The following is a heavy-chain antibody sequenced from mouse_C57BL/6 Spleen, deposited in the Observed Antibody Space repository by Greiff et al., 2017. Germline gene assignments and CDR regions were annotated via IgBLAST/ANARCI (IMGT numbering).Heavy chain of an antibody. CDR3: ARWYYGSSYEGWYFDV. D-gene: IGHD1-1*01. Sequence: QVQLKQSGPELVKPGASVKISCKASGYAFSSSWMNWVKQRPGKGLEWIGRIYPGDGDTNYNGKFKGKATLTADKSSSTAYMQRSSLTSEDSAVYLCARWYYGSSYEGWYFDVWGTGTTVTVSS. J-gene: IGHJ1*03. CDR1: GYAFSSSW. V-gene: IGHV1-82*01. CDR2: IYPGDGDT.